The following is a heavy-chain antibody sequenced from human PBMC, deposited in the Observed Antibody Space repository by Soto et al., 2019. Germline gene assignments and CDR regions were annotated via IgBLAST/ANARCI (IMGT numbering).Heavy chain of an antibody. Sequence: GGSLRLCCAASGFTFRSFTMNWVRQAPGKGLELVSTISSNSAYIYYTDALRGRFTISRDNAKNSLHLQMNSLRAEDTAVYYCTRDASRDSSARGWFDPWGPGTLVTVSS. CDR2: ISSNSAYI. V-gene: IGHV3-21*01. J-gene: IGHJ5*02. CDR1: GFTFRSFT. CDR3: TRDASRDSSARGWFDP. D-gene: IGHD6-13*01.